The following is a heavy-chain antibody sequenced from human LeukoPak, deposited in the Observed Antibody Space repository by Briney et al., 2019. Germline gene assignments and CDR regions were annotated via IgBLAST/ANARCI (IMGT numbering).Heavy chain of an antibody. Sequence: ASVKVSCKASVGTFISYAISWVRQAPGQGLEWMGGIIPIFGTANYAQKFQGRVTITADESTSTAYMELSSLRSEDTAVYYCARDIGYSYGVDYWGQGTLVTVSS. CDR2: IIPIFGTA. CDR3: ARDIGYSYGVDY. CDR1: VGTFISYA. J-gene: IGHJ4*02. V-gene: IGHV1-69*13. D-gene: IGHD5-18*01.